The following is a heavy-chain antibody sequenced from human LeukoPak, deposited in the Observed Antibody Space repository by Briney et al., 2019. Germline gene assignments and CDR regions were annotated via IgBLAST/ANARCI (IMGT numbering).Heavy chain of an antibody. CDR2: ISGTGDAT. J-gene: IGHJ4*02. D-gene: IGHD2-2*01. CDR3: AKGYCSSTSCRLFDY. V-gene: IGHV3-23*01. CDR1: GFTFSNYA. Sequence: GGSLRLSCAASGFTFSNYALSWVRQAPGKGLEWVSAISGTGDATWYPDSVKGRFTISRDKSKNTVYLQMNSLRAEDTAVYYCAKGYCSSTSCRLFDYWGQGTLVTVSS.